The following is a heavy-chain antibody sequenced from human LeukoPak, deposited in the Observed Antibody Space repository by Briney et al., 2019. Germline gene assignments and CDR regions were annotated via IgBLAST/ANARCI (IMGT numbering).Heavy chain of an antibody. Sequence: GGSLRLSCAASGFTFSSYSMNWVRQAPGKGLEWVSSISSSSSYIYYADSVKGRFTISRDNAKNSLYLQMNSLRAEDTAVYYCAAESSRVVVAATSSDYWGQGTLVTVSS. D-gene: IGHD2-15*01. CDR3: AAESSRVVVAATSSDY. J-gene: IGHJ4*02. V-gene: IGHV3-21*01. CDR2: ISSSSSYI. CDR1: GFTFSSYS.